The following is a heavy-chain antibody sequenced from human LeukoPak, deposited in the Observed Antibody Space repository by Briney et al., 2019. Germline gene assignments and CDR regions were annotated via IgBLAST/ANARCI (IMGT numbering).Heavy chain of an antibody. V-gene: IGHV4-59*01. D-gene: IGHD3-16*01. CDR2: IYYSGST. Sequence: SETLSLTCTVSGGSISTYYWSWIRQPPGKALEWIGYIYYSGSTKYNPSLNSRVTISIDTSKKQFSLKLSSVTAADTAVYYCARGGSSGFDVWGQETMVAVSS. CDR3: ARGGSSGFDV. CDR1: GGSISTYY. J-gene: IGHJ3*01.